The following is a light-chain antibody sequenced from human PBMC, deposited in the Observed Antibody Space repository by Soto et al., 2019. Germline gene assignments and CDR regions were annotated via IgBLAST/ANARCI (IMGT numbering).Light chain of an antibody. CDR2: DNN. J-gene: IGLJ2*01. V-gene: IGLV1-51*01. CDR3: GTWDSSLSVVL. Sequence: QSVLTQPPSVSAAPGQKVTISCSGSSSNIGNNYVSWYQQLPGTAPKVLIYDNNKRPSGIPDRFSGSKSGTSATLGITGLQTGGEADYYCGTWDSSLSVVLFGGGTKVTVL. CDR1: SSNIGNNY.